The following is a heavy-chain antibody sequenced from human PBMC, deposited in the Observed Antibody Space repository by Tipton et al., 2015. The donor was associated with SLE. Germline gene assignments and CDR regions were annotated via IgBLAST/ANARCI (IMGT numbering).Heavy chain of an antibody. CDR3: ARDTYYYDSSGYSGYFQH. CDR2: IYTSGST. D-gene: IGHD3-22*01. V-gene: IGHV4-38-2*02. Sequence: GSLRLSCAVSGYSISSGYYWGWIRQPPGKGLEWIGRIYTSGSTNYNPSLKSRVTMSVDTSKNQFSLKLSSVTAADTAVYYCARDTYYYDSSGYSGYFQHWGQGTLVTVSS. CDR1: GYSISSGYY. J-gene: IGHJ1*01.